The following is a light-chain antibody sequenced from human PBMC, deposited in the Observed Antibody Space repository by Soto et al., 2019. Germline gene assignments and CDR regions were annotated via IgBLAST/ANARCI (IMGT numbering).Light chain of an antibody. CDR2: GAS. CDR3: QQYNNWPPIT. J-gene: IGKJ5*01. Sequence: EVMLTQSPFTLSLSPGEKGAVSCRASESVKSSLAWYQQKPGQAPRLLIYGASTRATGIPDRFSGNGSGTEFTLTISSLQSEDFAVYYCQQYNNWPPITSGQGTRLEI. CDR1: ESVKSS. V-gene: IGKV3-15*01.